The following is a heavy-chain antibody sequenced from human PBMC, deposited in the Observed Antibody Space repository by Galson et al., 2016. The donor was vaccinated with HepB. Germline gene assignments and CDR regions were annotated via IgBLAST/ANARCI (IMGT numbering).Heavy chain of an antibody. CDR2: ISTSSSPI. Sequence: SLRLSCAASGITFNTYNMVWVRQAPGKGLEWVSYISTSSSPISYRDSVKGRFTISRDNTTNALYLQLNSLRAEDTAVYYCARIIKTGTTSHVDYWGQGTLVTVSS. V-gene: IGHV3-21*01. J-gene: IGHJ4*02. CDR1: GITFNTYN. D-gene: IGHD1-7*01. CDR3: ARIIKTGTTSHVDY.